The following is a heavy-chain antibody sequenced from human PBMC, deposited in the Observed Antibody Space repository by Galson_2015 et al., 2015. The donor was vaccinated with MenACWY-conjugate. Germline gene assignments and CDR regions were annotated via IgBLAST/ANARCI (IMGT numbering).Heavy chain of an antibody. Sequence: SLRLSCAASGFTFSSYAMTWVRQAPGKGLEWVSVISVNGDKTDYADTVKGRSTISRDNSKNTLYLQMSSLTVEDTAVYYCAKDNDGSTWFLRNYTVSWGQGTLVTVSS. V-gene: IGHV3-23*01. J-gene: IGHJ5*01. D-gene: IGHD6-13*01. CDR1: GFTFSSYA. CDR3: AKDNDGSTWFLRNYTVS. CDR2: ISVNGDKT.